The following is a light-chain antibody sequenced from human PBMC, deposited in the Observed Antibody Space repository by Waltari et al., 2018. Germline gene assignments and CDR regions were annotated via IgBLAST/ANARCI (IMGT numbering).Light chain of an antibody. CDR3: SSYTGGTTLVV. CDR2: DVN. Sequence: QSALTQPASVSGSPGQSITISCTGTTSDVGGYNYVSWYQQHPGKAPKLVIYDVNNRPAVVSNRLAGYKAGNTASLTISVLQTEDEADYHCSSYTGGTTLVVFGGGTKLTVL. V-gene: IGLV2-14*03. J-gene: IGLJ2*01. CDR1: TSDVGGYNY.